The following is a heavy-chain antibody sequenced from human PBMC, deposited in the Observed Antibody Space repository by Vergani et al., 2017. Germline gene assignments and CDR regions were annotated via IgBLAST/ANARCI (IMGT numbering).Heavy chain of an antibody. Sequence: QVQLQQWGGGLLKPSETLSLTCVVNGGSFTSYHWTWIRQSPGEGLEWVVDIDHTGRPDYNPSLKSRLTMSVDKSVNQFSLTHNSVTATDPAIYFCAGVNTETNGHLYYYYYMDVWGQGTAVTVS. CDR3: AGVNTETNGHLYYYYYMDV. V-gene: IGHV4-34*01. CDR2: IDHTGRP. CDR1: GGSFTSYH. D-gene: IGHD4-11*01. J-gene: IGHJ6*03.